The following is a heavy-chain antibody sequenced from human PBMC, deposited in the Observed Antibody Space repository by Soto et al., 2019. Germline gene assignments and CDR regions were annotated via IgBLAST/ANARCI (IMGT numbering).Heavy chain of an antibody. Sequence: VGSLRLSGAASGLTFSNYEMTWVRQAPGKGLEWVSYITTTGSTKYYADSVKGRLTISRDNAKKSVYLQMNSLRAEDTAVYYCASGIVHDYWGQGTLVTVSS. J-gene: IGHJ4*02. D-gene: IGHD1-26*01. V-gene: IGHV3-48*03. CDR1: GLTFSNYE. CDR2: ITTTGSTK. CDR3: ASGIVHDY.